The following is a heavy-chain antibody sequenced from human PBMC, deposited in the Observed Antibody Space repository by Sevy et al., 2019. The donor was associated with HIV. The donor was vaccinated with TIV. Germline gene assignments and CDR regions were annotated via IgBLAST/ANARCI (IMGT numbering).Heavy chain of an antibody. D-gene: IGHD3-16*01. CDR3: ARDQDAGPSRGDDFDY. J-gene: IGHJ4*02. Sequence: GGSLRLSCAASGFTFSSYWMHWVRHAPGKGLVWVSRISHDGSITTYADSVKGRFTISRDNAKDTLYLQMNSLRPEDTAVYYWARDQDAGPSRGDDFDYWGQGNLVTVSS. CDR1: GFTFSSYW. V-gene: IGHV3-74*01. CDR2: ISHDGSIT.